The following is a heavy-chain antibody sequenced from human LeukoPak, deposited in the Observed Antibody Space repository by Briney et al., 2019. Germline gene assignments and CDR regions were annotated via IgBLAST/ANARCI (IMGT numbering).Heavy chain of an antibody. V-gene: IGHV1-2*02. CDR1: VYTFTAYY. Sequence: ASVKVSCKASVYTFTAYYMHRVPQAPGQGLEWMGWINPHSGGTNFAQKFQGRVTMTRDTSITTAHMELSRLTSHDTAMYYCAREIPCSSSSCLDYWGQGTLVTVSS. CDR3: AREIPCSSSSCLDY. J-gene: IGHJ4*02. CDR2: INPHSGGT. D-gene: IGHD2-2*01.